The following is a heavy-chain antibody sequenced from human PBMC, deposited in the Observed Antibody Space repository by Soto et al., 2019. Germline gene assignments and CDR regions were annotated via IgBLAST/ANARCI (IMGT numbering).Heavy chain of an antibody. V-gene: IGHV5-51*01. CDR3: ARLSNYDSSGYYFPAYFDY. CDR2: IYPGDSDT. D-gene: IGHD3-22*01. Sequence: GESLKISCKGSGYSFTSYWIGWVRQMPGKGLEWMGIIYPGDSDTRYSPSFQGQVTISADKSISTAYLQWSSLKASDTAMYYCARLSNYDSSGYYFPAYFDYWGQGTLVTAPQ. CDR1: GYSFTSYW. J-gene: IGHJ4*02.